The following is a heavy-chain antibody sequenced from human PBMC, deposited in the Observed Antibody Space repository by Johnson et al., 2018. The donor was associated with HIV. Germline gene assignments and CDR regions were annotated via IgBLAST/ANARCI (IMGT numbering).Heavy chain of an antibody. CDR2: IYSSGTT. CDR1: GFTVSSSY. V-gene: IGHV3-66*02. J-gene: IGHJ3*02. CDR3: TTGWYSGYDLPNAFDI. D-gene: IGHD5-12*01. Sequence: VQLVESGGGLVQPGGSLRLSCVVSGFTVSSSYLTWVRQAPGKGLEWVSLIYSSGTTDYADSVQGRFTISRDNSKNTLYLQMNSLRTEDTAVYYCTTGWYSGYDLPNAFDIWGQGTMVTVSS.